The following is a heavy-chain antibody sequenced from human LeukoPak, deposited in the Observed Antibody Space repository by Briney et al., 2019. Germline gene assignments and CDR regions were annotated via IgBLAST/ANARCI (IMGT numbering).Heavy chain of an antibody. CDR1: GGTFSNYV. D-gene: IGHD3-10*01. V-gene: IGHV1-69*05. Sequence: SAKVSXKASGGTFSNYVISWVRQAPGQGLEWMGGIIPMFGTANYAQKFHGRVTITTDESTSTGYMEMSSLRSEDTAVYYCARGYYYGSETYWHTNWFDPWGQGTPVTVSS. CDR2: IIPMFGTA. CDR3: ARGYYYGSETYWHTNWFDP. J-gene: IGHJ5*02.